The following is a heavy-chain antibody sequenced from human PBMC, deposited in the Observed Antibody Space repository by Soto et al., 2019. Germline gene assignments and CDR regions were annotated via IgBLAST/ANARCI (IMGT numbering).Heavy chain of an antibody. Sequence: LSLACTVSVGSVSTGMKYWGWVRQPPGNALEFIGYMYKTGETLLNSSLKSRVTLSMETSKNQFSLTLSSVTAADTAVYFCMKAHESGDFLGMSVWGPGTTVTVSS. CDR3: MKAHESGDFLGMSV. CDR1: VGSVSTGMKY. V-gene: IGHV4-61*01. D-gene: IGHD3-10*01. J-gene: IGHJ6*02. CDR2: MYKTGET.